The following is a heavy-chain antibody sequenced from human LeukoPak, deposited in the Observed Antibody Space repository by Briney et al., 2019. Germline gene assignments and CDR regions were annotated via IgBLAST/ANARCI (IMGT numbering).Heavy chain of an antibody. CDR1: GFTFSSYG. CDR2: ITATSSST. V-gene: IGHV3-23*01. Sequence: PGGSLRLSCAASGFTFSSYGMSWVRQAPGKGLEWVSAITATSSSTHDADSVQGRFTISRDNSKNTLYLQMNSLRPEDTAIYYCARDGTTVAPNFDYWGQGTLVTVSS. D-gene: IGHD4-23*01. J-gene: IGHJ4*02. CDR3: ARDGTTVAPNFDY.